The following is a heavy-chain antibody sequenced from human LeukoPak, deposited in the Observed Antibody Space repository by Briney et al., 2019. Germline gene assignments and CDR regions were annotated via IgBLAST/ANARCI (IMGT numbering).Heavy chain of an antibody. V-gene: IGHV3-13*01. Sequence: GGSLRLSCAATGFTFSSYDMHWVRQATGKGLERVSAIGTAGDTYYPGSVKGRFTISRENAKNSLYLQMNSLRAEDTAVYYCARAGGVLRFLELSTGAPYYYGMDVWGQGTTVTVSS. CDR3: ARAGGVLRFLELSTGAPYYYGMDV. CDR1: GFTFSSYD. J-gene: IGHJ6*02. CDR2: IGTAGDT. D-gene: IGHD3-3*01.